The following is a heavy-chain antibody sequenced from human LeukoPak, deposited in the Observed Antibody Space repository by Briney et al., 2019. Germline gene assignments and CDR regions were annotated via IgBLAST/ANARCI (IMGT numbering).Heavy chain of an antibody. CDR1: GYTFTSYY. Sequence: ASVKLSCKASGYTFTSYYMHWVRQAPGQGLEWMGIINPSGGSTSYAQKFQGRVTMTRDTSTSTVYMELSSLRSEDTAVYYCARVGTVVTFAFDIWGQGTMVTVSS. V-gene: IGHV1-46*03. J-gene: IGHJ3*02. CDR3: ARVGTVVTFAFDI. D-gene: IGHD4-23*01. CDR2: INPSGGST.